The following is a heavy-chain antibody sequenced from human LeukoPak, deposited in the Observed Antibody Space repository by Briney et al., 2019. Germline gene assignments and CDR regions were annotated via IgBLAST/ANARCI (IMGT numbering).Heavy chain of an antibody. CDR3: ARASDYYDSSGTNYYYYYMDV. Sequence: GGSLRLSCAASGFTFDDYAMHWVRQAPGKGLEWVSGISWNSGSIGYADSVKGRFTISRDNAKNSLYLQMDSLRADDTAVYYCARASDYYDSSGTNYYYYYMDVWGNGTTVTVSS. CDR2: ISWNSGSI. J-gene: IGHJ6*03. CDR1: GFTFDDYA. V-gene: IGHV3-9*01. D-gene: IGHD3-22*01.